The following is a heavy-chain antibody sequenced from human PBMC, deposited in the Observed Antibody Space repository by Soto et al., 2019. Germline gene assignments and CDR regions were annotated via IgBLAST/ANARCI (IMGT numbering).Heavy chain of an antibody. V-gene: IGHV3-53*04. CDR1: GFTVSSNY. D-gene: IGHD3-3*01. CDR2: IYSGGST. J-gene: IGHJ5*02. CDR3: SLVLSGYYGPRFDP. Sequence: GGSLRLSCAASGFTVSSNYMSWVRQAPGKGLEWVSVIYSGGSTYYADSVKGRFTISRHNSKNTLYLQMNSLRAEDTAVYYCSLVLSGYYGPRFDPWGQGTLVTVSS.